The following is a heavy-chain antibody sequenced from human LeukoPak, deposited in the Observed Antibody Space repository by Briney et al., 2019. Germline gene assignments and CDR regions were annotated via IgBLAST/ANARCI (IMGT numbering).Heavy chain of an antibody. CDR2: INPNSGGT. V-gene: IGHV1-2*02. CDR1: GYTFTGYY. D-gene: IGHD3-22*01. CDR3: AATPHGYYYDSSGYDHYFDY. J-gene: IGHJ4*02. Sequence: EASVKVSCKASGYTFTGYYMHWVRQAPGQGLEWMGWINPNSGGTNYAQKFQGRVTMTRDTSISTAYMELSRLRSDDTAVYYCAATPHGYYYDSSGYDHYFDYWGQGTLVTVSS.